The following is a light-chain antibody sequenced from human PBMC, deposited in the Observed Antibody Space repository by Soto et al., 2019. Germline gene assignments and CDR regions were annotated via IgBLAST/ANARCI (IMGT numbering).Light chain of an antibody. Sequence: QSALTQPASVSGSPGQSIAISCTGTSSDVGGYNYVSWYQQHPGKAPKLIIYDVSNRPSGVSNRLSGSKSGNTASLTISGLQAEDEADYYCGSYTSSSTVVFGGGTKLTVL. CDR2: DVS. V-gene: IGLV2-14*03. CDR3: GSYTSSSTVV. J-gene: IGLJ2*01. CDR1: SSDVGGYNY.